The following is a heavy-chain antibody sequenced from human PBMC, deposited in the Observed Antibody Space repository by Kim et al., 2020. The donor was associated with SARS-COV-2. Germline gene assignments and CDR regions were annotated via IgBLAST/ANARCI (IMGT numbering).Heavy chain of an antibody. Sequence: YADSVKGRFTIARDNSKNTLYLQMNNRRAEATAVYYCRKNFYTWFDPWGQGTLVTVSS. J-gene: IGHJ5*02. CDR3: RKNFYTWFDP. V-gene: IGHV3-23*01.